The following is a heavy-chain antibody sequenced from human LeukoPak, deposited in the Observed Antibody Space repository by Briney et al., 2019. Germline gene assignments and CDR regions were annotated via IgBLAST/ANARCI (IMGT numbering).Heavy chain of an antibody. CDR1: GGSISSYY. V-gene: IGHV4-59*08. CDR3: ARLTSGTHPNFDY. Sequence: SETLSLTCTVSGGSISSYYWSWIRQPPRKGLEWIGYVFYSGSTNYNPSLKSRVTISVDASKNQFSLRLSSVTAADTAVYYCARLTSGTHPNFDYWGQGTPVTVSS. J-gene: IGHJ4*02. D-gene: IGHD3-10*01. CDR2: VFYSGST.